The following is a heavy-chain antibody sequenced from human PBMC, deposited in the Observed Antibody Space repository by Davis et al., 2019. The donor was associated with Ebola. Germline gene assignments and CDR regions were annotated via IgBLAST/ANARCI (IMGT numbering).Heavy chain of an antibody. CDR1: GGTFSTYT. J-gene: IGHJ4*02. CDR2: IIPLVDTI. CDR3: ARGGVAYSDLDY. D-gene: IGHD2-21*01. Sequence: SVKVSCKASGGTFSTYTFSWLRQAPGQGPEWLGRIIPLVDTINYAQKFQGRVTITADESTSTAYMELSSLRSEDTAVYFCARGGVAYSDLDYWGQGTLVAVSS. V-gene: IGHV1-69*08.